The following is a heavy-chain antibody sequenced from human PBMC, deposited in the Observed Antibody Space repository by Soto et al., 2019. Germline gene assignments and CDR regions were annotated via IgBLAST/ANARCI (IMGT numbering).Heavy chain of an antibody. CDR3: ARGPHYYDSSGYVFDY. V-gene: IGHV3-21*01. D-gene: IGHD3-22*01. J-gene: IGHJ4*02. CDR2: ISSSSSCI. CDR1: GFTFSSYS. Sequence: GGSLRLSCAASGFTFSSYSMNWVRQAPGKGLEWVSSISSSSSCIYYADSVKGRFTISRDNAKNSLYLQMNSLRAEDTAVYYCARGPHYYDSSGYVFDYWGRGTLVTVSS.